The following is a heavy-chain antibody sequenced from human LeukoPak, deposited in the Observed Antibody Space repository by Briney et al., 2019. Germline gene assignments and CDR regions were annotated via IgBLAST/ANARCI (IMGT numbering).Heavy chain of an antibody. J-gene: IGHJ4*02. CDR1: GGSFSGYY. D-gene: IGHD3-16*02. CDR2: INHSGST. V-gene: IGHV4-34*01. CDR3: ARRDYVWGSYRPFDY. Sequence: PSETLSLTCAVCGGSFSGYYWSWIRQPPGKGLEWIGEINHSGSTNYNPSLKSRVTISVDTSKSQFSLKLSSVTAADTAVYYCARRDYVWGSYRPFDYWGQGTLVTVSS.